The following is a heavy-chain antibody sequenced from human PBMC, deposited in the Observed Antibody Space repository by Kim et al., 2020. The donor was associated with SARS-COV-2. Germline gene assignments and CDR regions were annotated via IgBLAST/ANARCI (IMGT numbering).Heavy chain of an antibody. Sequence: FTISRDNSKNSLYLQMNSLRTEDTALYYCAKAPNYYDSSGHYHGLAFDYWGQGTLVTVSS. CDR3: AKAPNYYDSSGHYHGLAFDY. D-gene: IGHD3-22*01. J-gene: IGHJ4*02. V-gene: IGHV3-43*01.